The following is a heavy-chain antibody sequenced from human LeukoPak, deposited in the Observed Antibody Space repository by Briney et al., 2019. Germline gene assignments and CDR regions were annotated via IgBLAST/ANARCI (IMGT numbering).Heavy chain of an antibody. Sequence: PSETLSLTCAVYGGSFSGYYWSWIRQPPGKGLEWIGEINHSGSTNYNPSLKSRVTISVDTSKNQFTLKLSSVTAADTAVYYCARRRGMGAFDIWGQGTMVTVSS. D-gene: IGHD6-13*01. CDR3: ARRRGMGAFDI. CDR2: INHSGST. CDR1: GGSFSGYY. V-gene: IGHV4-34*01. J-gene: IGHJ3*02.